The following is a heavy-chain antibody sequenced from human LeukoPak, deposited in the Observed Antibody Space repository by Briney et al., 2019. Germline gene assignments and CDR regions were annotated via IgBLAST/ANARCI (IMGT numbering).Heavy chain of an antibody. CDR3: ARLYCSSTSCYARLYYYYGMDV. Sequence: PSETLSLTCAVYGGSFSGYYWSWIRQPPGKGLEWIGEINHSGGTNYNPSLKSRVTISVDTSKNQFSLRLSSVTAADTAVYYCARLYCSSTSCYARLYYYYGMDVWGQGTTVTVSS. CDR2: INHSGGT. V-gene: IGHV4-34*01. D-gene: IGHD2-2*01. J-gene: IGHJ6*02. CDR1: GGSFSGYY.